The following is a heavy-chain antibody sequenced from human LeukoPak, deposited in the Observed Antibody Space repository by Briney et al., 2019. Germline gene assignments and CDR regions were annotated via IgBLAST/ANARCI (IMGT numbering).Heavy chain of an antibody. V-gene: IGHV3-23*01. D-gene: IGHD5-12*01. CDR3: AKGGKHNGYYVLLDY. Sequence: GGSLRLSCEASGFSFSNYAMSWVRQTPGKGLDWVSTISGGGDSTYYAESVKGRFTISRDNSKNTLYMQMNSLRAEDTALYYCAKGGKHNGYYVLLDYWGQGTLVAVSS. J-gene: IGHJ4*02. CDR2: ISGGGDST. CDR1: GFSFSNYA.